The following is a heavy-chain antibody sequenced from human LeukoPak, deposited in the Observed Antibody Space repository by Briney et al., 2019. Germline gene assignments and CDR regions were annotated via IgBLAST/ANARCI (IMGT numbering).Heavy chain of an antibody. CDR2: IKQDGSEK. Sequence: PGGSLRLSCAASGFTFSSYWMSWVRQAPGKGLEWVANIKQDGSEKYYVDSVKGRFTISRDNAKNSLYLQMNSLRAEDTAVYYCARDLPSPDAYYYYGMDVWGQGTTVTVSS. CDR1: GFTFSSYW. J-gene: IGHJ6*02. V-gene: IGHV3-7*01. CDR3: ARDLPSPDAYYYYGMDV.